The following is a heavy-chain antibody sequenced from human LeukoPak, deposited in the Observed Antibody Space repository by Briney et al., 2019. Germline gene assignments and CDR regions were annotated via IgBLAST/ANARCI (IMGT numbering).Heavy chain of an antibody. D-gene: IGHD5-18*01. CDR2: ISGSGSTI. J-gene: IGHJ6*02. V-gene: IGHV3-23*01. CDR1: GFTFSSYA. Sequence: GGSLRLSCAASGFTFSSYAMSWVRQAPGKGLEWVSAISGSGSTIYYADSVKGRFTISRDNAKNSLYLQMNSLRAEDTAVYYCARGGYSYAYFPILDYYYGMDVWGQGTTVTVSS. CDR3: ARGGYSYAYFPILDYYYGMDV.